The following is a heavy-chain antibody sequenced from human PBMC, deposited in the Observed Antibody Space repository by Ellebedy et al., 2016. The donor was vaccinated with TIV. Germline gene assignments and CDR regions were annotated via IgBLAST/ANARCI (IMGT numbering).Heavy chain of an antibody. Sequence: GESLKISCAASGFTFSSYSMNWVRQAPGKGLEWVSAISSGNNYIYYADSVKGRFTISRDDANNSLYLQMNSLRAEDTAIYYCAGGSYWGGSRTEDHWGQGTLVTVSS. CDR1: GFTFSSYS. V-gene: IGHV3-21*06. CDR2: ISSGNNYI. CDR3: AGGSYWGGSRTEDH. D-gene: IGHD2-21*01. J-gene: IGHJ4*02.